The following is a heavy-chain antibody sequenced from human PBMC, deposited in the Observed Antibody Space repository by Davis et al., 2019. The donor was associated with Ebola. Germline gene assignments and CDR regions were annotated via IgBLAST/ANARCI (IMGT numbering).Heavy chain of an antibody. CDR1: GFTVSSNY. CDR3: ARVYGDYYYYGMDV. J-gene: IGHJ6*02. CDR2: IYSGGST. V-gene: IGHV3-53*01. D-gene: IGHD4-17*01. Sequence: PGGSLRLSCAASGFTVSSNYMSWVRQAPGKGLEWVSVIYSGGSTYYADSVKGRFTISRDNAKNSLYLQMNSLRVEDTAVYYCARVYGDYYYYGMDVWGHGTTVTVFS.